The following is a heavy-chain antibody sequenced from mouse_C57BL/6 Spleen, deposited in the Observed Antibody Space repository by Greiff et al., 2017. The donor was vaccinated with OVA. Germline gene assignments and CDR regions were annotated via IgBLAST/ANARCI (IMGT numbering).Heavy chain of an antibody. CDR1: GYSFTGYY. CDR3: ARSVVVATDY. Sequence: VQLQQSGPELVKPGASVKISCKASGYSFTGYYMNWVKQSPEKSLEWIGEINPSTGGTTYNQKFKAKATLTVDKSSSTAYMQLKSLTSEDSAVYYSARSVVVATDYWGQGTTLTVSS. CDR2: INPSTGGT. D-gene: IGHD1-1*01. J-gene: IGHJ2*01. V-gene: IGHV1-42*01.